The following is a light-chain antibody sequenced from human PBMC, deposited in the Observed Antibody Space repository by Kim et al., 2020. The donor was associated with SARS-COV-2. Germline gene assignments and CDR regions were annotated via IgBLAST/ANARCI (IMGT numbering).Light chain of an antibody. CDR3: QAWDSSTAV. CDR1: KLGDKY. V-gene: IGLV3-1*01. Sequence: ELTQPPSVSVSPGQTASITCSGDKLGDKYACWYQQKPGQSPVLVIYQDSKRPSGIPERFSGSNSGNTATLTISGTRAMDEADYYCQAWDSSTAVFGGG. J-gene: IGLJ3*02. CDR2: QDS.